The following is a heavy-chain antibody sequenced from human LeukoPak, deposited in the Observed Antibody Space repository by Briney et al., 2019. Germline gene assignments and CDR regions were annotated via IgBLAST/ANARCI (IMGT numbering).Heavy chain of an antibody. V-gene: IGHV4-39*07. CDR3: ARGGTLYNNNY. Sequence: KPSETLSLTCTVSGGSISSSSYYWGWIRQPPGKGLEWIGSIYYSGSTYYNPSLKSRVTVSVDTSKNQFSLKLNSVTAADTAVYYCARGGTLYNNNYWGQGTLVTVSS. J-gene: IGHJ4*02. CDR1: GGSISSSSYY. CDR2: IYYSGST. D-gene: IGHD3-10*01.